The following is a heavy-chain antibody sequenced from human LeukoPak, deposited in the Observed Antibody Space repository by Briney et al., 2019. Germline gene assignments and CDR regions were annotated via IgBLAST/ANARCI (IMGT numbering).Heavy chain of an antibody. CDR1: GGSISSGYYY. J-gene: IGHJ4*02. CDR2: IYYSGST. D-gene: IGHD3-10*01. CDR3: ARRYYYGSGSYYNGTTLDY. V-gene: IGHV4-39*01. Sequence: PSETLSLTCSVSGGSISSGYYYRGWIRQPPGKGLEWIGSIYYSGSTYYNPSLKSRVTISVGTSKNQFSLKLSSVTAADTAVYYCARRYYYGSGSYYNGTTLDYWGQGTLVTVSS.